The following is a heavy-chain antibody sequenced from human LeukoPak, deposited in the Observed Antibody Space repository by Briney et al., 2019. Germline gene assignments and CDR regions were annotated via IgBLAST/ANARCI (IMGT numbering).Heavy chain of an antibody. Sequence: PGGSLRLSCAASGFTFRSYAMHWVRQAPGRGLEYVSIISSNGGSTYYANSVKGRFTISRDNSKNTLYLQMGSLRAEDMAVYYCARAAAVASITGGEFDYWGQGTLVTVSS. J-gene: IGHJ4*02. CDR3: ARAAAVASITGGEFDY. CDR1: GFTFRSYA. CDR2: ISSNGGST. D-gene: IGHD3-10*01. V-gene: IGHV3-64*01.